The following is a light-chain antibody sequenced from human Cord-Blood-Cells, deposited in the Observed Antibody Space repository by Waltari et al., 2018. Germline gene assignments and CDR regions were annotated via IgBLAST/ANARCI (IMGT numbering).Light chain of an antibody. J-gene: IGKJ4*01. V-gene: IGKV1-13*02. Sequence: IQMTQSPSSVSASVGDRVTITCRASQGISSALAWYQQKPGKAHKLLIYDASSLESGVPSRFSGSGSGTDFTLTISSLQPEDFATYYCQQFNSYPLTFGGGTKVEIK. CDR3: QQFNSYPLT. CDR2: DAS. CDR1: QGISSA.